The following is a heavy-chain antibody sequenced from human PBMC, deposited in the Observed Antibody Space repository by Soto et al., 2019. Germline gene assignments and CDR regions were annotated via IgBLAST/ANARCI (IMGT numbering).Heavy chain of an antibody. CDR1: GYSISSGYY. CDR3: AREGYSYGYADY. D-gene: IGHD5-18*01. Sequence: PSETLSLTCAVSGYSISSGYYWGWIRQPPGKGLEWIGSIYHSGSTYYNPSLKSRVTISVDTSNNQFSLKLSSVTAAETAVYFCAREGYSYGYADYWGQGTLVTVSS. J-gene: IGHJ4*02. V-gene: IGHV4-38-2*02. CDR2: IYHSGST.